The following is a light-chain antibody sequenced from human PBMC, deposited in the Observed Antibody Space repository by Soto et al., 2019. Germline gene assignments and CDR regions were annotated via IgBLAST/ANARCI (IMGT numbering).Light chain of an antibody. V-gene: IGLV3-10*01. J-gene: IGLJ3*02. CDR1: ALPKKF. CDR3: YSTDSSGKSWV. Sequence: SYELTQPPSVSVSPGQTARITCSGDALPKKFAYWYQQKSGQTPVLVIYEDTKRPSGIPEKISGSSSGTVATLSISAAQVDDEADYYCYSTDSSGKSWVFGGGTKLTVL. CDR2: EDT.